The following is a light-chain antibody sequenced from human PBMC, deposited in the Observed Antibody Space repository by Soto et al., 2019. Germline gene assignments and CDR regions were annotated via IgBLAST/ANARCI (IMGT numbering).Light chain of an antibody. CDR2: GAF. CDR1: QYVSRY. CDR3: QQYGSSPLT. V-gene: IGKV3-20*01. Sequence: ELVLTQSPATLSLSPGERATLSCRASQYVSRYLAWYQQKPGQAPRLLIHGAFTRATGIPDRFRGSGSGTDFTLTISTLEPEDFAVYYCQQYGSSPLTFGGGTKVDIK. J-gene: IGKJ4*01.